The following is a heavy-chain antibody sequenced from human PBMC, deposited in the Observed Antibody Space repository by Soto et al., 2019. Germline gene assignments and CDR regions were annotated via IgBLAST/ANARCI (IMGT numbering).Heavy chain of an antibody. J-gene: IGHJ5*02. Sequence: GGSLRLSCAASGFTFSDYYMSWIRQAPGKGLEWVSHISSSASTVYYVDSVKDRFTISRDNAKNSLYLHMNSLRAEDTAVYYCARDTAFIASGLFDPWGQGTLVTVSS. V-gene: IGHV3-11*01. CDR1: GFTFSDYY. D-gene: IGHD3-22*01. CDR2: ISSSASTV. CDR3: ARDTAFIASGLFDP.